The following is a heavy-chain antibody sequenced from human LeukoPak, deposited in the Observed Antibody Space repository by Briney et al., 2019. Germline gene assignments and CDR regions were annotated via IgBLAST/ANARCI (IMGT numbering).Heavy chain of an antibody. CDR1: GFTFSSYG. J-gene: IGHJ4*02. V-gene: IGHV3-30*18. D-gene: IGHD3-3*01. Sequence: GGSLRLSCAASGFTFSSYGMHWLRQAPGKGLEWVAVISYDGSNKYYADSVKGRFTISRDNSKNTLYLQMNSLRAEDTAVYYCAKERSYYDFWSGPPLPIDYWGQGTLVTVSS. CDR3: AKERSYYDFWSGPPLPIDY. CDR2: ISYDGSNK.